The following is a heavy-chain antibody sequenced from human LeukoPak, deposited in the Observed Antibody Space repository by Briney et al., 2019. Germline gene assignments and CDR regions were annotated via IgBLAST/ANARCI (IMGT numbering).Heavy chain of an antibody. V-gene: IGHV3-23*01. CDR3: AKRYYDFWSGYHNYFDY. CDR2: ISGSGGST. J-gene: IGHJ4*02. Sequence: GGSLRLSCAASGFTFSSYAMSWVPQAPGKGLEWVSAISGSGGSTYYADSVKGRFTISRDNSKNTLYLQMNSLRAEDTAVYYCAKRYYDFWSGYHNYFDYWGQETLVTVSS. CDR1: GFTFSSYA. D-gene: IGHD3-3*01.